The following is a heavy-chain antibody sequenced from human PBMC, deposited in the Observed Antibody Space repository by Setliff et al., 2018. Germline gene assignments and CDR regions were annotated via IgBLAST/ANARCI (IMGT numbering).Heavy chain of an antibody. Sequence: ASVKVSCKASGGTFSGYAISWVRQATGQGLEWMGWMNPNSGNTGYAQKFQGRVTMTRNTSISTAYMDLSSLRFEDTAVYYCARLHCSGSSCYYDYWGQGTLVTVSS. CDR1: GGTFSGYA. J-gene: IGHJ4*02. CDR3: ARLHCSGSSCYYDY. D-gene: IGHD2-15*01. V-gene: IGHV1-8*02. CDR2: MNPNSGNT.